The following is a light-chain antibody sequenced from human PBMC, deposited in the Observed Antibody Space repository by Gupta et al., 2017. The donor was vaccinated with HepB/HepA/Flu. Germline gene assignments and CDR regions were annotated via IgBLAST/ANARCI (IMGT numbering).Light chain of an antibody. Sequence: EIVLTQSPATLSLSLGERATLSCRASQSISYYVAWYQQKPGQAPRLLIYDASRRATGIPARFSGSGSGTDFTLIINSLEPEDFAVYYCQQRSDWPRTFGQGTKMEI. CDR3: QQRSDWPRT. CDR1: QSISYY. CDR2: DAS. V-gene: IGKV3-11*01. J-gene: IGKJ1*01.